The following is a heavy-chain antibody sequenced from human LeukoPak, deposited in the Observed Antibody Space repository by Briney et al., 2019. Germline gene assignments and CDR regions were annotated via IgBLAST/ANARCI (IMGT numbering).Heavy chain of an antibody. Sequence: GESLKISCKASEYRFTTYWIGWVRQMPGKGLEWMGIIQPGDSDARYSPSFQGQVTISADKAISTAYLQWSSLMASDTAIYYCARRYDSWSGYPLFDYWGQGTLVTVSS. CDR1: EYRFTTYW. J-gene: IGHJ4*02. CDR2: IQPGDSDA. CDR3: ARRYDSWSGYPLFDY. V-gene: IGHV5-51*01. D-gene: IGHD3-3*01.